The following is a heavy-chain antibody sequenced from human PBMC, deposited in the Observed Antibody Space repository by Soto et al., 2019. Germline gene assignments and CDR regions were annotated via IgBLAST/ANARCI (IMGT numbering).Heavy chain of an antibody. CDR1: GFTFSSYA. J-gene: IGHJ5*02. V-gene: IGHV3-23*01. CDR3: AKEGRFLEWLLPNWFDP. D-gene: IGHD3-3*01. CDR2: ISGSGGST. Sequence: PGGSLRLSCAASGFTFSSYAMSWVRQAPGKGLEWVSAISGSGGSTYYADSVKGRFTISRDNSKNTLYLQMNSLRAEDTAVYYCAKEGRFLEWLLPNWFDPWGQGTLVTVS.